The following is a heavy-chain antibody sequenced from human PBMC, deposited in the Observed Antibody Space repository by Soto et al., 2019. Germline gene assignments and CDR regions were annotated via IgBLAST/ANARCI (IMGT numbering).Heavy chain of an antibody. CDR3: ARTTEVGGPTVLLYFFDY. CDR1: GFTFSSYA. V-gene: IGHV3-23*01. CDR2: ITGSGSST. Sequence: GGSLRLSCVASGFTFSSYAMSWVRQAPGKGLEWVSSITGSGSSTYYGESVKGRFTISRDNSKKTLYLQMHSLSAEDTAVYYCARTTEVGGPTVLLYFFDYWGQGTLVTVSS. J-gene: IGHJ4*02. D-gene: IGHD3-16*01.